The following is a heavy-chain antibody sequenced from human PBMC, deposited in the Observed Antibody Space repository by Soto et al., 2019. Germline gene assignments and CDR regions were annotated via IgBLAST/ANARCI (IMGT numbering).Heavy chain of an antibody. J-gene: IGHJ6*02. CDR1: GGSFSDYH. Sequence: QVQLQQWGAGLLKPSETLSLTCAVSGGSFSDYHWCWIRQPPGKELVWNGEINHSGGTNYNPSLKTRVTISVDTSKNQFSLRLSSVTAADTDVYYYPRERGDNTYYRLDGWDQGTKVAVTS. V-gene: IGHV4-34*01. CDR2: INHSGGT. CDR3: PRERGDNTYYRLDG. D-gene: IGHD4-17*01.